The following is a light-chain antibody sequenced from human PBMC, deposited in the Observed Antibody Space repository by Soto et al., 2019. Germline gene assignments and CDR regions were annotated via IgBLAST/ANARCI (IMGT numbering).Light chain of an antibody. V-gene: IGLV7-43*01. CDR2: STS. CDR3: LLYYGGAHVV. J-gene: IGLJ2*01. CDR1: TGAVTSGYY. Sequence: VVTQEPSLTVSPGGTVTLTCASSTGAVTSGYYPNWFQQKPGQAPRALIYSTSYKHSWTPARFSGSLLGGKAALTLSGVQPEDEAEYYCLLYYGGAHVVFGGGTKLTVL.